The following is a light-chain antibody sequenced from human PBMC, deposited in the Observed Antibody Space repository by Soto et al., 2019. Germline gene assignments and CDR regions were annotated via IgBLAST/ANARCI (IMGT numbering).Light chain of an antibody. Sequence: QSALTQPASVSGSPGQSITLSCTGTSSDIGGYDYVSWYQRHPGKAPKLIIYDFNNRPSGVSNRFSGSKSGNTASLTISGLQAEDEADYYCTSYASGSSHVVFGGVTKLTVL. J-gene: IGLJ2*01. CDR1: SSDIGGYDY. V-gene: IGLV2-14*01. CDR3: TSYASGSSHVV. CDR2: DFN.